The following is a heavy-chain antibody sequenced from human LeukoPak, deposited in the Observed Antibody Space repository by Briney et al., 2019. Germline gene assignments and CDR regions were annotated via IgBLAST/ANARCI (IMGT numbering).Heavy chain of an antibody. D-gene: IGHD2-15*01. CDR1: GFTFSSYW. CDR2: IVSDGSST. J-gene: IGHJ4*02. V-gene: IGHV3-74*01. CDR3: ARSGAPTLDY. Sequence: GGSLRLSCAASGFTFSSYWMHWVRQAPGKGLVWVSRIVSDGSSTIYADSAKGRFTISRDNAKNTLYLQMNSLGAEDTAVYYCARSGAPTLDYWGQGTLVIVS.